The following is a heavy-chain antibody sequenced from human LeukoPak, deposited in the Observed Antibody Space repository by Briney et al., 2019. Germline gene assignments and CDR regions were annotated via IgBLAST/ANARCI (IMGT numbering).Heavy chain of an antibody. CDR2: IKRKTDGGTT. CDR3: TTDPDLWFGDLLSPTDY. CDR1: GFTFTNAW. V-gene: IGHV3-15*01. J-gene: IGHJ4*02. Sequence: GGSLRLSCAASGFTFTNAWMSWVRQTPGKGLEWVGRIKRKTDGGTTDYAAPVKGRFTISRDDSKNMLYLQMNSLKTEDTAVYYCTTDPDLWFGDLLSPTDYWGQGTLVTVSS. D-gene: IGHD3-10*01.